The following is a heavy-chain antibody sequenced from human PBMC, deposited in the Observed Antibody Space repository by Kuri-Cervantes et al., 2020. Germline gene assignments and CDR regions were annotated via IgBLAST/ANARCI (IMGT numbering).Heavy chain of an antibody. CDR1: GFTFSDYY. CDR3: AVIPSAGPFVY. Sequence: GESLKISCAGSGFTFSDYYMSWIRQAPGKGLEWVSYISSGATAIYYADSVKGRLTISRDNSKNTLFLQMISLRVEDTAMYYCAVIPSAGPFVYWGQGTLVTVSS. V-gene: IGHV3-11*01. D-gene: IGHD6-19*01. CDR2: ISSGATAI. J-gene: IGHJ4*02.